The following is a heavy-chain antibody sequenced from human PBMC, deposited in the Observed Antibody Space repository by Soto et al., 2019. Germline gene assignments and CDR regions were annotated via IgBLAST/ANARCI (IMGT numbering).Heavy chain of an antibody. Sequence: VGSLRLSCAASGLTFSSYAMSWVRQAPGKGLEWVSTISGSDGRTYSTDSVKGRFTISRDNSRNTAYLQMNSLRVEDTAVYYCAKGVSQYTPLALFDYWGRGTLVTVSS. V-gene: IGHV3-23*01. D-gene: IGHD5-18*01. J-gene: IGHJ4*02. CDR3: AKGVSQYTPLALFDY. CDR1: GLTFSSYA. CDR2: ISGSDGRT.